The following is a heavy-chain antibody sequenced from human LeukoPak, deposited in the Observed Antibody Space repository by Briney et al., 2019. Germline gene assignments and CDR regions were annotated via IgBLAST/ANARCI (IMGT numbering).Heavy chain of an antibody. CDR2: IYTSGST. V-gene: IGHV4-61*02. CDR1: GGSISSGSYY. CDR3: ARTTGYSSGWYLRNPWYFDL. J-gene: IGHJ2*01. Sequence: PSETLSLTCTVSGGSISSGSYYWSWIRQPAGKGLEWIGRIYTSGSTNYNPSLKSRVTISVDTSKNQFSLKLSSVTAADTAVYYCARTTGYSSGWYLRNPWYFDLWGRGTLVTVSS. D-gene: IGHD6-19*01.